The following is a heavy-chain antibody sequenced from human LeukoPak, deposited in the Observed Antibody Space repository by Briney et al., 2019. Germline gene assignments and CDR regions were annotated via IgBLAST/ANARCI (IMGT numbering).Heavy chain of an antibody. CDR3: ARGDSGYDFAPFDY. J-gene: IGHJ4*02. V-gene: IGHV1-18*01. CDR2: ISANNGNT. Sequence: ASVKVSCKASGNTFTRYGIIWVRQAPGQGLEWMGWISANNGNTNYAQKLQGRVTMTTDTSTSTAYMELWSLRSDDTAVYYCARGDSGYDFAPFDYWGQGTLVTVSS. D-gene: IGHD5-12*01. CDR1: GNTFTRYG.